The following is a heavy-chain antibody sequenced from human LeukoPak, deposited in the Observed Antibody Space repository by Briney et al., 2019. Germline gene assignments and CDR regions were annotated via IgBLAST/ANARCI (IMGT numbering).Heavy chain of an antibody. CDR1: GFTFSRYW. J-gene: IGHJ4*02. D-gene: IGHD6-19*01. Sequence: GGSLRLSCAASGFTFSRYWMSWFRQAPGKGLEWVSVTYSGGSTYYADSVKGRFTISRDNSKNTLYLQMNSLRAEDTAVYYCARRHSSGWSFDYWGQGTLVTVSS. CDR2: TYSGGST. V-gene: IGHV3-66*01. CDR3: ARRHSSGWSFDY.